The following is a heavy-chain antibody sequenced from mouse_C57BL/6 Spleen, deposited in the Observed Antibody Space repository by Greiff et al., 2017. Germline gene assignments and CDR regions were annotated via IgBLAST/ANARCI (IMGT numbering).Heavy chain of an antibody. CDR2: IYPGDGDT. J-gene: IGHJ1*03. Sequence: VQLVESGAELVKPGASVKISCKASGYAFSSYWMNWVKQRPGKGLEWIGQIYPGDGDTNYNGKFKGKATLTADKSSSTAYMQLSSLTSEDSAVYVCARTGTRWYFDVWGTGTTVTVSS. V-gene: IGHV1-80*01. CDR1: GYAFSSYW. D-gene: IGHD4-1*01. CDR3: ARTGTRWYFDV.